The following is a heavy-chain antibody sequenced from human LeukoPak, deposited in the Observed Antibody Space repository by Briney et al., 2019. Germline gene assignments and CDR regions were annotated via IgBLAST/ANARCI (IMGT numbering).Heavy chain of an antibody. Sequence: GGSLRLSCAASGIAFSNYFMTWIRQAPGKGPEWLAHISGSGDYIYYADSVKGRFTISRDNAKNSLYLQMNSLRAEDTAVYYCARSIAAAGTLDYWGQGTLVTVSS. D-gene: IGHD6-13*01. J-gene: IGHJ4*02. CDR1: GIAFSNYF. CDR2: ISGSGDYI. CDR3: ARSIAAAGTLDY. V-gene: IGHV3-21*01.